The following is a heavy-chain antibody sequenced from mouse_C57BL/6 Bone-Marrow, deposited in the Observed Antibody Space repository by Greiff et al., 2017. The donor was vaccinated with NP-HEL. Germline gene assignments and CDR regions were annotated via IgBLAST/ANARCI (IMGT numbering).Heavy chain of an antibody. CDR1: GFNIKDDY. V-gene: IGHV14-4*01. CDR2: IDPENGDT. J-gene: IGHJ3*01. Sequence: VQLKESGAELVRPGASVKLSCTASGFNIKDDYMHWVKQRPEQGLEWIGWIDPENGDTEYASKFQGKATITADTSSNTAYLQLSSLTSEDTAVYYCTTLIYYYGSSSPAWFAYWGQGTLVTVSA. CDR3: TTLIYYYGSSSPAWFAY. D-gene: IGHD1-1*01.